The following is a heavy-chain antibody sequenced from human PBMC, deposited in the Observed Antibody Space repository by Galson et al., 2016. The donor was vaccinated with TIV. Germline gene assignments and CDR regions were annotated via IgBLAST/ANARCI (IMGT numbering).Heavy chain of an antibody. J-gene: IGHJ4*02. CDR3: ARELRWRGPSYGHHSVFDH. CDR2: IKHDGSEK. CDR1: GFTFNTYW. Sequence: SLRLSCAASGFTFNTYWMIWVRQAPGKGLEWVANIKHDGSEKYYVDPVKGRFTISRDNAKSSLYLQMNSLRAEDTAIYYCARELRWRGPSYGHHSVFDHWGQGALVTVSS. V-gene: IGHV3-7*01. D-gene: IGHD5-18*01.